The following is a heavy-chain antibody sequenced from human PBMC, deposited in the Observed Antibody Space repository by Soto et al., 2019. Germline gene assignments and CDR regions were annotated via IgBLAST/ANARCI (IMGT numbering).Heavy chain of an antibody. CDR3: ARWFGYSYGYHYYYYGMDV. J-gene: IGHJ6*02. CDR2: IYHSGST. CDR1: GYSISSGSY. D-gene: IGHD5-18*01. V-gene: IGHV4-38-2*02. Sequence: PSETLSLTCTVSGYSISSGSYWGWIRQPPGKGLEWIGEIYHSGSTNYNPSLKSRVTISVDKSKNQFSLKLSSVTAADTAVYYCARWFGYSYGYHYYYYGMDVWGQGTTVTVSS.